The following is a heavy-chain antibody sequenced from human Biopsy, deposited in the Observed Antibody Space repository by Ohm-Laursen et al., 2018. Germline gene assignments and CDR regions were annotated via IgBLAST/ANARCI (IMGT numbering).Heavy chain of an antibody. CDR3: ATGPYYDTRFYYNVRPFDF. CDR1: GYTLTELS. J-gene: IGHJ4*02. D-gene: IGHD3-10*01. V-gene: IGHV1-24*01. CDR2: FDREERKT. Sequence: AASVKVSCKVSGYTLTELSIHWVRQTGGKGLEWMGGFDREERKTVYAEKFQGGVTMTEDTSTDTVYMEVTSLRSDDTAVYYCATGPYYDTRFYYNVRPFDFWGQGTLVTVSS.